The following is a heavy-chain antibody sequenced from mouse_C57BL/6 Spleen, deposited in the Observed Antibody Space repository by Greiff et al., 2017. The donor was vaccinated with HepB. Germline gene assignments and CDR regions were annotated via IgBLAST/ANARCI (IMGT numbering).Heavy chain of an antibody. CDR3: ASGRSNHEDYAMDY. CDR2: INPSSGYT. CDR1: GYTFTSYT. V-gene: IGHV1-4*01. D-gene: IGHD2-5*01. Sequence: VKLQESGAELARPGASVKMSCKASGYTFTSYTMHWVKQRPGQGLEWIGYINPSSGYTKYNQKCKDKATLTADKSSRTAYMQLSSLTSEDSAVYYCASGRSNHEDYAMDYWGQGTSVTVSS. J-gene: IGHJ4*01.